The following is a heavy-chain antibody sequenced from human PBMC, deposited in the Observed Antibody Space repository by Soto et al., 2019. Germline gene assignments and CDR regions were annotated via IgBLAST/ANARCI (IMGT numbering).Heavy chain of an antibody. Sequence: QITLKESGPTLVKPTQTLTLTCTFSGFSLSSGAVGVGWIRQPPGKAPELLALIYWDDDKRYSPSLKSRLTIPKDTSKNLVGRTITHMEPLDTATYYGARRRELFFDYWGQGTQVTLSS. J-gene: IGHJ4*02. CDR3: ARRRELFFDY. V-gene: IGHV2-5*02. CDR1: GFSLSSGAVG. D-gene: IGHD1-7*01. CDR2: IYWDDDK.